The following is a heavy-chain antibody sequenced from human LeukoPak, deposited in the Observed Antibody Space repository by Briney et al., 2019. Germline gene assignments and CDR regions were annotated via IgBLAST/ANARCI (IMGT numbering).Heavy chain of an antibody. CDR2: INHSGST. Sequence: GSLRLSCAASGFTFSSYEMNWVRQPPGKGLEWIGEINHSGSTNYNPSLKSRVTISVDTSKNQFSLKLSSVTAADTAVYYCARGGAVAVRYWGQGTLVTVSS. CDR1: GFTFSSYE. J-gene: IGHJ4*02. V-gene: IGHV4-34*01. CDR3: ARGGAVAVRY. D-gene: IGHD6-19*01.